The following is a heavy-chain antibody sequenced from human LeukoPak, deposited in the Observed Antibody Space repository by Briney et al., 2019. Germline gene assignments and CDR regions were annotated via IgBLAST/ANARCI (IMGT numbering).Heavy chain of an antibody. CDR3: AGGLGNYFDN. CDR1: GFTFSSYA. CDR2: LYRGGDA. V-gene: IGHV3-53*01. J-gene: IGHJ4*02. Sequence: PGGSLRLSCAASGFTFSSYAMSWVRQAPGKGLEWVSILYRGGDAYYADSVKGRFTISRDDSKNTLFLQMNSLRAEDTAVYYCAGGLGNYFDNWGQGTLVTVSS.